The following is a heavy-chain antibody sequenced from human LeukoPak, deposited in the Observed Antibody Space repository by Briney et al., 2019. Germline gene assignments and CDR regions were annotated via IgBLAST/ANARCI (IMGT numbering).Heavy chain of an antibody. Sequence: PGGSLRLSCAASGFTFSTYAMSWVRQAPGKGLEWVSTISASGTTYYADSVKGRFTISRDNSKNTLYLQMNSLRAEDTAVYYCAKDHGGYAGWFDPWGQGTLVTVSS. V-gene: IGHV3-23*01. CDR1: GFTFSTYA. D-gene: IGHD5-12*01. J-gene: IGHJ5*02. CDR3: AKDHGGYAGWFDP. CDR2: ISASGTT.